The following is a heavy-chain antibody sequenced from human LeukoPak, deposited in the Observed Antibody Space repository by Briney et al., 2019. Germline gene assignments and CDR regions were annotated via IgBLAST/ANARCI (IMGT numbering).Heavy chain of an antibody. V-gene: IGHV1-24*01. D-gene: IGHD5-12*01. J-gene: IGHJ4*02. Sequence: ASVKVSCKVSGYTLTELSMHWVRQAPGQGLEWMGGFDPEDGETNYAQKFPGRVTMTEDTSTDTAYMELSSLRSEDTAVYYCATPRGYIGDRPVSFVNGGQGTLVTVSP. CDR3: ATPRGYIGDRPVSFVN. CDR1: GYTLTELS. CDR2: FDPEDGET.